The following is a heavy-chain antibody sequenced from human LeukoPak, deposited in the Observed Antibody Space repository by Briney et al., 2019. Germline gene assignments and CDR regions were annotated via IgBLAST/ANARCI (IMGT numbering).Heavy chain of an antibody. J-gene: IGHJ4*02. CDR2: INPNSGGT. Sequence: ASVKVSCKASGYTFSGYYMHWVRQAPGQGLEWMGWINPNSGGTNYPQKFQGRVTMTRDTSISTAYMELSRLRSDDTAVYYCARDLLYYDFWSGYYNYFDYWGQGTLVTVSS. CDR3: ARDLLYYDFWSGYYNYFDY. CDR1: GYTFSGYY. D-gene: IGHD3-3*01. V-gene: IGHV1-2*02.